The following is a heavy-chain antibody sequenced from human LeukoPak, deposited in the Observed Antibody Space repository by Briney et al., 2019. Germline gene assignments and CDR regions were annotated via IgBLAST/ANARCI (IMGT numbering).Heavy chain of an antibody. V-gene: IGHV1-69-2*01. CDR1: GYTFIDYY. CDR2: VDPEDGET. D-gene: IGHD2-15*01. CDR3: ARERYCSGGNWGPGYIHLCAP. Sequence: ASVKISCKASGYTFIDYYINWVQQAPGKGPVWMGRVDPEDGETTYADKFQDRVTITADPSTDTAYMELSSLRSDDTALYYCARERYCSGGNWGPGYIHLCAPWGQGTLVIVSS. J-gene: IGHJ5*02.